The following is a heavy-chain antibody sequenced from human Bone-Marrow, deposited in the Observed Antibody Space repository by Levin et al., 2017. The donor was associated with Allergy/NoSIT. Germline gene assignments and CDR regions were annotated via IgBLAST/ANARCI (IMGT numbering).Heavy chain of an antibody. CDR3: ARAKWSLSGAVATPSYCLDV. D-gene: IGHD5-12*01. J-gene: IGHJ6*03. Sequence: KPSETLSLTCVVSGGSMSSGGYSWSWVRQPPGKGLEWIGYIYYRGSTYYNPSLKSRVTMSVDRSKNQFSLNLDSVTAADTAVYYCARAKWSLSGAVATPSYCLDVWGKGTTVTVSS. CDR2: IYYRGST. CDR1: GGSMSSGGYS. V-gene: IGHV4-30-2*01.